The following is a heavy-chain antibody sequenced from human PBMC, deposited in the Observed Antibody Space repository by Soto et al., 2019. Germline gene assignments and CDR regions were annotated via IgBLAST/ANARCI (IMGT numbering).Heavy chain of an antibody. J-gene: IGHJ4*02. D-gene: IGHD3-3*01. CDR1: GVSFSGYY. Sequence: SETLSLTCAVYGVSFSGYYWSWIRQPPGKGLEWIGEINHSGSTNYNPSLKSRVTISVDTSKNQFSLKLSSVTAADTAVYYCARVARSDFWSGYTPAANHFDYWGQGTLVTVSS. CDR2: INHSGST. CDR3: ARVARSDFWSGYTPAANHFDY. V-gene: IGHV4-34*01.